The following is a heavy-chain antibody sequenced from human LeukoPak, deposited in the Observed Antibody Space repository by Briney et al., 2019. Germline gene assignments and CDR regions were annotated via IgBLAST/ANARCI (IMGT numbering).Heavy chain of an antibody. Sequence: SETLSLTCTVSGGSISSYYWSWIRQPPGKGREWMGYIYYSGSTNYNPSLKSLVTISVDTYKNQFSLKLRSVTAAATAVYYCARSYGDPYYYGMDVWGQGTPVTVSS. CDR2: IYYSGST. D-gene: IGHD4-17*01. CDR1: GGSISSYY. J-gene: IGHJ6*02. CDR3: ARSYGDPYYYGMDV. V-gene: IGHV4-59*01.